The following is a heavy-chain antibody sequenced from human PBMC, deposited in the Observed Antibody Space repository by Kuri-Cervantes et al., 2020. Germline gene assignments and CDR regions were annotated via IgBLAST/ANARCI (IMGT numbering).Heavy chain of an antibody. CDR3: ARRNRGSTLRTWFDP. V-gene: IGHV1-46*01. CDR2: INPSGGGT. J-gene: IGHJ5*02. Sequence: ASVKVSCKASGYSFTSHYIHWVRQVPGQGLEWMGTINPSGGGTNYAHNFQGRVTMTRDTSTSTVYMELSSLRSEDTAVYYCARRNRGSTLRTWFDPWGQGTLVTVSS. D-gene: IGHD2/OR15-2a*01. CDR1: GYSFTSHY.